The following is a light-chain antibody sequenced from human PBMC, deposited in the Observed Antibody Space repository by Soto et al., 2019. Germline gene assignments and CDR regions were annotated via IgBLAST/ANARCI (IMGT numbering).Light chain of an antibody. Sequence: DIQMTQSPSSLSASVGDRVTITCRASQSISSYLNWYQQKPGKAPKLLIYAASSLQSGVPSRFSGSGSGTHFTLPISSPQPKDFATYYCQQSYSTPRTFGGGTKVEIK. J-gene: IGKJ4*01. CDR1: QSISSY. CDR3: QQSYSTPRT. CDR2: AAS. V-gene: IGKV1-39*01.